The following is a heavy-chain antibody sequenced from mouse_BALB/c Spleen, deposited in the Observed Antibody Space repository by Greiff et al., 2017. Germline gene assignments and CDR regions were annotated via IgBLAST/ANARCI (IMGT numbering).Heavy chain of an antibody. Sequence: EVKLVESGGGLVKPGGSLKLSCAASGFTFSDYYMYWVRQTPEKRLEWVATISDGGSYTYYPDSVKGRFTISRDNAKNNLYLQMSSLKSEDTAMYYCARGQETYYYGSSRMDYWGQGTSVTVSS. D-gene: IGHD1-1*01. CDR1: GFTFSDYY. CDR3: ARGQETYYYGSSRMDY. J-gene: IGHJ4*01. CDR2: ISDGGSYT. V-gene: IGHV5-4*02.